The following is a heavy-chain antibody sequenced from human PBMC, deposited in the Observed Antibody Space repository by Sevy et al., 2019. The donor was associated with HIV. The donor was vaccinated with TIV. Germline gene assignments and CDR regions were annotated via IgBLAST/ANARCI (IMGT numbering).Heavy chain of an antibody. D-gene: IGHD2-2*01. CDR2: MNPNSGNT. CDR1: GYTFTSYD. V-gene: IGHV1-8*01. CDR3: ARESRGIVVVPAARGRMDAFDI. Sequence: ASVKVSCKASGYTFTSYDINWVRQATGQGLEWMGWMNPNSGNTGYAQKFQGRVTMTRNTSISTAYMELSSLRSEDTAVYYCARESRGIVVVPAARGRMDAFDIWGQGTMVTVSS. J-gene: IGHJ3*02.